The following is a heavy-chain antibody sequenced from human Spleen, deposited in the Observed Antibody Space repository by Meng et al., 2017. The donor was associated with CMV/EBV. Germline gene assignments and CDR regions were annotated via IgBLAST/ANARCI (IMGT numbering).Heavy chain of an antibody. V-gene: IGHV4-4*02. D-gene: IGHD2-21*02. J-gene: IGHJ4*02. CDR2: ISLRWGT. CDR1: STL. CDR3: ARIERRRILKYCGSDCSTTDY. Sequence: STLGTWVRQVPVRGLEWNGEISLRWGTNYNPSLTSQITISVDKFKNQFSLKLSSVTAADTAVYYCARIERRRILKYCGSDCSTTDYWGQGTLVTVSS.